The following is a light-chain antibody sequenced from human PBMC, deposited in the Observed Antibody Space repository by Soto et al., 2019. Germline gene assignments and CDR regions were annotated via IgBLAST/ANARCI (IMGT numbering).Light chain of an antibody. Sequence: QPVLTQSPSASASLGASVKLTCTLSSGHSRYVIAWHQQQPEKGPQYLMKLNSDGSHSKGDGIPDRFSGSSSGAERYLTISSLQSEDEADYYCQTWGTGTVVFGGGTKLTVL. CDR1: SGHSRYV. CDR3: QTWGTGTVV. J-gene: IGLJ2*01. CDR2: LNSDGSH. V-gene: IGLV4-69*02.